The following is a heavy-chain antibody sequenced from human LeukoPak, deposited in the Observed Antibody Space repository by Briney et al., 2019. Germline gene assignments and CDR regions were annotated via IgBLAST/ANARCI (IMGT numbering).Heavy chain of an antibody. D-gene: IGHD3-10*01. Sequence: KPSETLSLTCTVSGGSISSYYWSWIRQPPGKGLEWIGYIYYSGSTNYNPSLKSRVTISVDTSKNQFSLKLSSVTAADTAVYYCARNYGSGSYYNVFTLDYWGQGTLVTVSS. CDR1: GGSISSYY. CDR3: ARNYGSGSYYNVFTLDY. J-gene: IGHJ4*02. CDR2: IYYSGST. V-gene: IGHV4-59*08.